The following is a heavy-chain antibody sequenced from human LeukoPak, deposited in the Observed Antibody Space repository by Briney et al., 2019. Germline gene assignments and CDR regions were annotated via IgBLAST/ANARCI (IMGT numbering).Heavy chain of an antibody. CDR3: AKLCFGELEPDWGS. J-gene: IGHJ4*02. CDR2: ISGSGGST. V-gene: IGHV3-23*01. Sequence: PGGSLRLSCAASGFTFSSYAMSWVRQAPGKGLEWVSAISGSGGSTYYADSVKGRFTISRDNSKNTLYLQMNSLRAEDTAVYYCAKLCFGELEPDWGSWGQGTLVTVSS. D-gene: IGHD3-10*01. CDR1: GFTFSSYA.